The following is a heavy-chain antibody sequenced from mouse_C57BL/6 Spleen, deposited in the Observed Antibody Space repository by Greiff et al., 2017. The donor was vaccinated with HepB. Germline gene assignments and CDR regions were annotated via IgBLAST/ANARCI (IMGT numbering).Heavy chain of an antibody. Sequence: EVKLVESGGGLVKPGGSLKLSCAASGFTFSSYAMSWVRQTPEKRLEWVATISDGGSYTYYPDNVKGRFTISRDNAKNNLYLQMSHLKSEDTAMYYCASLSFGWFAYWGQGTLVTVSA. D-gene: IGHD6-1*01. CDR2: ISDGGSYT. J-gene: IGHJ3*01. CDR3: ASLSFGWFAY. V-gene: IGHV5-4*03. CDR1: GFTFSSYA.